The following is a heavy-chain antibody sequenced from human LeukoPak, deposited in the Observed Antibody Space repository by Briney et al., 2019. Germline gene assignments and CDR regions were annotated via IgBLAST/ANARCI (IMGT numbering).Heavy chain of an antibody. Sequence: GGSLRLSCAASGFSFSSYGIHWVRQAPGKGLEWVAVITYDGSNQYYADSVKGRFTISRDNSKNTLYLQMNSLRAEDTAVYYCARDPDGTARNYFDYWGQGTLVTVSS. CDR3: ARDPDGTARNYFDY. D-gene: IGHD1/OR15-1a*01. CDR1: GFSFSSYG. V-gene: IGHV3-30*03. J-gene: IGHJ4*02. CDR2: ITYDGSNQ.